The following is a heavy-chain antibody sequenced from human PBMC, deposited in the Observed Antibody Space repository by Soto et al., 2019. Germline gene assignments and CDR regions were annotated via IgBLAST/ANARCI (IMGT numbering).Heavy chain of an antibody. J-gene: IGHJ4*02. CDR1: GFTFSDYY. Sequence: QVQLVESGGGLVKPGGSLRLSCAASGFTFSDYYMSWIRQAPGKGLEWISFISSGGDRIYYADSVKGRFTISRDNAKNSLYLQMNSLGAEDTAVYYCATDGEDYGDDGLDYWGQGTLLTVSS. CDR3: ATDGEDYGDDGLDY. V-gene: IGHV3-11*01. D-gene: IGHD4-17*01. CDR2: ISSGGDRI.